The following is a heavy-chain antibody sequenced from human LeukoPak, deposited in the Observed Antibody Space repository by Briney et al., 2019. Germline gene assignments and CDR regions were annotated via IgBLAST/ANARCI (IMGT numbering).Heavy chain of an antibody. CDR3: TTGTWIQLWLADY. CDR1: GFTFSNAC. Sequence: GGSLRLSCAASGFTFSNACMSWVRQAPGKGLEWVGHIKTKTDGGTTDYAAPVKGRFTISRDDSKNTLYLQMNSLKTEDTALYYCTTGTWIQLWLADYWGQGTLVAVSS. V-gene: IGHV3-15*01. D-gene: IGHD5-18*01. J-gene: IGHJ4*02. CDR2: IKTKTDGGTT.